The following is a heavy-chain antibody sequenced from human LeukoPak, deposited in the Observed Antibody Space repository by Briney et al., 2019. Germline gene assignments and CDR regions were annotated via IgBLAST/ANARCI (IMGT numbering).Heavy chain of an antibody. CDR2: ISGGTT. D-gene: IGHD3-10*01. CDR3: ARDLGSVY. J-gene: IGHJ4*02. CDR1: GFTFGDYL. V-gene: IGHV3-49*03. Sequence: GGSLRLSCTASGFTFGDYLMSWFRQAPGKGLEWIGFISGGTTEYAASVKGRFTISRDDSTSIAYLQMNSLRAEDTAVYYCARDLGSVYWGQGTLVTVSS.